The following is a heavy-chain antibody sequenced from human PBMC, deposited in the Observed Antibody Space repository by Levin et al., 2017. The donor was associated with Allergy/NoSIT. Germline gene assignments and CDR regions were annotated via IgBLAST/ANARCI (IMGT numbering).Heavy chain of an antibody. CDR1: GGSISSGGYY. Sequence: PSETLSLTCTVSGGSISSGGYYWSWIRQHPGKGLEWIGYIYYSGSTYYNPSLKSRVTISVDTSKNQFSLKLSSVTAADTAVYYCARDSRGAAAGFDYWGQGTLVTVSS. V-gene: IGHV4-31*03. D-gene: IGHD6-13*01. CDR3: ARDSRGAAAGFDY. J-gene: IGHJ4*02. CDR2: IYYSGST.